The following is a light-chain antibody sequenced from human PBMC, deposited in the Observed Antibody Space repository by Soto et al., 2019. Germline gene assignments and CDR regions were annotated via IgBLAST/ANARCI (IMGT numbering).Light chain of an antibody. CDR3: QQSYNTPPP. V-gene: IGKV1-39*01. Sequence: DIQMTQSPSSLSASVGDRVTITCRASQSVSSYLNWYQHKPGEAPKLLIYAASSLQSGVPSRFSGSGSGTDFTLTISSLQPEDFAPYYCQQSYNTPPPVGGGTNVDIK. J-gene: IGKJ4*01. CDR1: QSVSSY. CDR2: AAS.